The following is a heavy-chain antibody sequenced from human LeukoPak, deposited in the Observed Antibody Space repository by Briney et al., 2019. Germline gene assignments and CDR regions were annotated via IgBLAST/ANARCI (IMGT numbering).Heavy chain of an antibody. CDR1: GFTFSMSA. D-gene: IGHD3-3*01. CDR3: VKVRSVFGANCLDS. V-gene: IGHV3-30*02. J-gene: IGHJ4*02. CDR2: EEKDGRTE. Sequence: GGSLRLSCLGSGFTFSMSAMHWVRQAPGKGLEWVASEEKDGRTEYNADSVKGRFTISRDNSANTLYLDLDSLTVEDTAVYYCVKVRSVFGANCLDSWGQGTLVTVSS.